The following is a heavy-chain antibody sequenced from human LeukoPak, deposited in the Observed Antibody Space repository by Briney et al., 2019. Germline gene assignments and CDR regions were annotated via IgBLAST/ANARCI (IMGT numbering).Heavy chain of an antibody. J-gene: IGHJ5*02. V-gene: IGHV4-31*03. CDR2: IYYSGST. Sequence: SQTLSLTCTVSGGSISSGGYYWSWIRQHPGKGLEWIGYIYYSGSTYYNPSLKSRVTISVDTSKNQFSLKLSSVTAADAAVYYCARDKLRGVDPWGQGTLVTVSS. D-gene: IGHD1-26*01. CDR1: GGSISSGGYY. CDR3: ARDKLRGVDP.